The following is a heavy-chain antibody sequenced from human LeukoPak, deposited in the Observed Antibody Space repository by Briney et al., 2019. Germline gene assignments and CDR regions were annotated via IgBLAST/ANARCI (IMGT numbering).Heavy chain of an antibody. D-gene: IGHD3-3*01. CDR3: ARIESRAYDFWSGYYSRHLGAFDP. CDR1: GYTFTSYE. J-gene: IGHJ5*02. CDR2: MNPNSGNT. Sequence: GASVKVSCKASGYTFTSYEINGVRQATGEGLEWMGWMNPNSGNTGYAQKFQGRVTMTRNTSISTAYMELSSLRSENTAIYYCARIESRAYDFWSGYYSRHLGAFDPWGQGPLVPVPP. V-gene: IGHV1-8*01.